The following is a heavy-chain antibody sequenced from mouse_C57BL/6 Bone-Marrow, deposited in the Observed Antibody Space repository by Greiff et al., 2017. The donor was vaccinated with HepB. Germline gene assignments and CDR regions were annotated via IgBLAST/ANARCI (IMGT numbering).Heavy chain of an antibody. Sequence: EVMLVESGGGLVKPGGSLKLSCAASGFTFSSYAMSWVRQTPEKRLEWVATISDGGSYTYYPDNVKGRFTISRDNAKNNLYLQMSHLKSEDTAMYYCARDETGGVDDDYAMDYWGQGTSVTVSS. CDR2: ISDGGSYT. CDR3: ARDETGGVDDDYAMDY. CDR1: GFTFSSYA. D-gene: IGHD2-3*01. J-gene: IGHJ4*01. V-gene: IGHV5-4*01.